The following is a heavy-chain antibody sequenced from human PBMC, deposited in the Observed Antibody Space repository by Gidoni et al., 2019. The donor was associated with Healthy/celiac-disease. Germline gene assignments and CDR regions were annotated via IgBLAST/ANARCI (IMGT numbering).Heavy chain of an antibody. CDR3: AKALGDFWSGSQY. CDR1: GFNFSSYA. V-gene: IGHV3-23*01. J-gene: IGHJ4*02. D-gene: IGHD3-3*01. CDR2: ISGSGGST. Sequence: EVQLLESGGGLVQPGGSLRPSCAASGFNFSSYAMSWVRPAPGKGLEWVSAISGSGGSTYYADSVKGRFTISRDNSKNTLYLQMNSLRAEDTAVYYCAKALGDFWSGSQYWGQGTLVTVSS.